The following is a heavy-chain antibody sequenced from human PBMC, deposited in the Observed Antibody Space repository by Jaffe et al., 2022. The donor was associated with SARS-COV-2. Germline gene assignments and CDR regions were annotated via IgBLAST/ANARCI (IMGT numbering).Heavy chain of an antibody. V-gene: IGHV4-61*02. CDR2: IYTSGST. D-gene: IGHD5-12*01. Sequence: QVQLQESGPGLVKPSQTLSLTCTVSGGSISSGSYYWSWIRQPAGKGLEWIGRIYTSGSTNYNPSLKSRVTISVDTSKNQFSLKLSSVTAADTAVYYCARGGARWLPKDWGQGTLVTVSS. CDR3: ARGGARWLPKD. CDR1: GGSISSGSYY. J-gene: IGHJ4*02.